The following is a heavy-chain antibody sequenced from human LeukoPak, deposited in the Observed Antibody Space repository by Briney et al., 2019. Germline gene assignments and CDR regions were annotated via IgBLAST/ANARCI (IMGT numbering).Heavy chain of an antibody. CDR1: GDTLTGYY. D-gene: IGHD3-3*01. J-gene: IGHJ4*02. V-gene: IGHV1-2*02. CDR3: ARVEVFWSGYYIY. Sequence: ASVKVSCKASGDTLTGYYMHWVRQAPGQGREWMGWINPNSGGTNDAQKFQGRVTMTRDTSISTAYMELSRLRSDDTAVYYCARVEVFWSGYYIYWGQGTLVTVSS. CDR2: INPNSGGT.